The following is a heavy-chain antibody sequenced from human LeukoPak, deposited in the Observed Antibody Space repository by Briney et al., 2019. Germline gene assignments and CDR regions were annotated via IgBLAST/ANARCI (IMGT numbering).Heavy chain of an antibody. CDR2: IWYGGSNK. V-gene: IGHV3-33*08. D-gene: IGHD6-19*01. CDR3: AKSIAVATYSMDV. CDR1: GFTFSSYG. J-gene: IGHJ6*03. Sequence: PGRSLRLSCAASGFTFSSYGVHWVRQAPGKGLEWVAVIWYGGSNKYYADSVKGRFTISRDNSKNTLYLQMNSLRAEDTAVYYCAKSIAVATYSMDVWGKGTTVTVSS.